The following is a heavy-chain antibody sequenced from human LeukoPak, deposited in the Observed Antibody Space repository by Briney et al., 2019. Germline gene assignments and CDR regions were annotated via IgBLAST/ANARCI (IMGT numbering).Heavy chain of an antibody. J-gene: IGHJ6*02. Sequence: GGSLRLSCEASGFSVSSTYMTWVRQAPGKGLEWVSVLFSGGYANYTGSVEGRFSISRDDSKNTLYLQMNSLRADDTALYYCARAYGNNGMDVWGQGTTVTVSS. CDR2: LFSGGYA. CDR1: GFSVSSTY. V-gene: IGHV3-53*01. CDR3: ARAYGNNGMDV. D-gene: IGHD4-23*01.